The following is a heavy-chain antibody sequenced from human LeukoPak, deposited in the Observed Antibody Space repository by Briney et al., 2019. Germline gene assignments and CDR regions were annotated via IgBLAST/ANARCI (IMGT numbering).Heavy chain of an antibody. V-gene: IGHV1-69*05. CDR2: ITPIFGTA. Sequence: ASVKVSCKASGGTFSSYAISSVRQAPGQGLEWTGGITPIFGTANYAQKFQGRVTITTDESTSTAYMELSSLRSEDTAVYYCAIHSSGWGRVYWGQGTLVTVSS. CDR1: GGTFSSYA. CDR3: AIHSSGWGRVY. D-gene: IGHD6-19*01. J-gene: IGHJ4*02.